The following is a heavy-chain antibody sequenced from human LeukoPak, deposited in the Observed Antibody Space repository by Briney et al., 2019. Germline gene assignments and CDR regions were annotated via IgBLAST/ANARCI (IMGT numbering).Heavy chain of an antibody. CDR3: ARETSGSLGY. Sequence: SETLSLTCAVSGGSISSNSYYWGWIRQPPGKGLEWIGEIYHSGSTNYNPSLKSRVTISVDKSKNQFSLKLNSVTAADTAVYYCARETSGSLGYWGQGTLVTVSS. CDR1: GGSISSNSYY. V-gene: IGHV4-39*07. CDR2: IYHSGST. J-gene: IGHJ4*02. D-gene: IGHD1-26*01.